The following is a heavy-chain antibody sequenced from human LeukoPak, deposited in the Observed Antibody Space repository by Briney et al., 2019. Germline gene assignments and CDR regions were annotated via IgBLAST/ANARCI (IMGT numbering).Heavy chain of an antibody. CDR2: INSGVSTT. J-gene: IGHJ4*02. Sequence: GRSLRLSCAASGFTFSSYWMDWVRQTPGKGLVCVSRINSGVSTTTTADAVKSPFTTTRDNAKNTLYLKMNSLRAEDMAIYYCARQNTYDSSGYSPWDYWGQGTLVTVYS. CDR1: GFTFSSYW. D-gene: IGHD3-22*01. CDR3: ARQNTYDSSGYSPWDY. V-gene: IGHV3-74*01.